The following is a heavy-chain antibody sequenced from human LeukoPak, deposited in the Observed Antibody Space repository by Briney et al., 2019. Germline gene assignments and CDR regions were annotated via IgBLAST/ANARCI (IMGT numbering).Heavy chain of an antibody. J-gene: IGHJ6*02. CDR1: GFTFDDYA. D-gene: IGHD5-12*01. CDR3: AKDMGPSKWPAYYYYGMDV. V-gene: IGHV3-9*01. Sequence: PGRSLRLSCAASGFTFDDYAMHWVRHAPGKGLEWVSGISWNSGSIGYADSVKGRFTISRDNAKNSLYLQMNSLRAEDTALYYCAKDMGPSKWPAYYYYGMDVWGQGTTVTVSS. CDR2: ISWNSGSI.